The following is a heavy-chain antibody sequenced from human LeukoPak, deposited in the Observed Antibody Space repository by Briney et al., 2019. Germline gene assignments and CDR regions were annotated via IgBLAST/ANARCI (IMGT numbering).Heavy chain of an antibody. D-gene: IGHD6-19*01. J-gene: IGHJ4*02. Sequence: GGSLRLSCAASGFTFSKYNMNWVRQAPGKGLEWVSSISTSSSYIYYADSVKGRFTISRDNAKNSLYLQMNSLRAEDTAVYYCARARDIAVAEYYFDFWGQGTLVTVSS. CDR2: ISTSSSYI. CDR1: GFTFSKYN. V-gene: IGHV3-21*01. CDR3: ARARDIAVAEYYFDF.